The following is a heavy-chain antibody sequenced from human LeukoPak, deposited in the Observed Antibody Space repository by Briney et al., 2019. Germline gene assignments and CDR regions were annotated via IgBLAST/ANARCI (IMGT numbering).Heavy chain of an antibody. CDR2: IHVKSGDT. J-gene: IGHJ4*02. D-gene: IGHD6-13*01. Sequence: ASVKVSCTASGYTFTDYYMHWVRQAPGQGHEWMGYIHVKSGDTNYGEKFRGRVTMTRDTSISTAYMDLSRLTSDDTAVYYCARDGRNSSSWYPFDYWGQGTLVTVSS. CDR3: ARDGRNSSSWYPFDY. CDR1: GYTFTDYY. V-gene: IGHV1-2*02.